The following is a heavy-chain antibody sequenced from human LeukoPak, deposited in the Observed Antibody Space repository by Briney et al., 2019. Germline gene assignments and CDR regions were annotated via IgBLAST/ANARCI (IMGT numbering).Heavy chain of an antibody. J-gene: IGHJ5*02. Sequence: SETLSPTRTVSGGSPTSGAYYWSWIRQPPGKGLEWIGYIYYRGTTYYNPSLKTRVTISEHPSKNQFSLKLSSVTAADTAVYYCGRGLGLAAGGRVNWFDPWGQGTLVTVSS. CDR1: GGSPTSGAYY. D-gene: IGHD6-13*01. CDR3: GRGLGLAAGGRVNWFDP. CDR2: IYYRGTT. V-gene: IGHV4-30-4*01.